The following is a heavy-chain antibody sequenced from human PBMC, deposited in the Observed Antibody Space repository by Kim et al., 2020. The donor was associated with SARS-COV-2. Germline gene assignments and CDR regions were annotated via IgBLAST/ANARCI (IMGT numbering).Heavy chain of an antibody. D-gene: IGHD3-16*02. CDR3: ARAVWTFGGVIWRGYYFDY. J-gene: IGHJ4*02. Sequence: SETLSLTCTVSGGSISSGGYYWSWIRQHPGKGLEWIGYIYYSGSTYYNPSLKSRVTISVDTSKNQFSLKLSSVTAADTAVYYCARAVWTFGGVIWRGYYFDYWGQGTLVTVSS. CDR2: IYYSGST. CDR1: GGSISSGGYY. V-gene: IGHV4-31*03.